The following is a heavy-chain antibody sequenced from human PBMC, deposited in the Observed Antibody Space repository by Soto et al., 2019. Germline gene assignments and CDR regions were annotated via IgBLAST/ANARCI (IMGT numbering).Heavy chain of an antibody. CDR1: GGSISSSNW. Sequence: QVQLQESGPGLVKPSGTLSLTCAVSGGSISSSNWWSWVRQPPGKGLEWIGEIYHSGSTNYNPSLKSRFTISVDKSKNQFSLKLSSVTAADTAVYYCARRAPEHHTMVRGLVYWGQGTLVTVSS. V-gene: IGHV4-4*02. CDR2: IYHSGST. D-gene: IGHD3-10*01. CDR3: ARRAPEHHTMVRGLVY. J-gene: IGHJ4*02.